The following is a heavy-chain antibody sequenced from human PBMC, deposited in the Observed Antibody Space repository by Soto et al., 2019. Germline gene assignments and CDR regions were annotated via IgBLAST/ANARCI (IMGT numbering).Heavy chain of an antibody. CDR2: IFYSGRT. CDR1: DGSISRYY. CDR3: ASHYPIGNNWNYFDY. Sequence: QVQLQESGPGLVKPSETLSLTCTVSDGSISRYYWCWIRHPPGKVLEWIGYIFYSGRTNYNHSLKIRVTISVDTSKNQFSLKLRSVTAADTSVYYWASHYPIGNNWNYFDYWGQGTLVTVSS. D-gene: IGHD1-1*01. J-gene: IGHJ4*02. V-gene: IGHV4-59*01.